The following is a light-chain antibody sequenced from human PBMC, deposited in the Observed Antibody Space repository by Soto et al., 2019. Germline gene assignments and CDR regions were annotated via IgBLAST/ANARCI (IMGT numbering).Light chain of an antibody. V-gene: IGLV1-47*02. J-gene: IGLJ1*01. CDR2: SNN. CDR3: AAWDDSLHGYV. Sequence: VLSLPPSASGAAGQRVTISCSGGSSNIGTNSVYWYRQLPGTAPKLLIYSNNRRPSGVPDRFSGSKSGTSASLAISGLRSEDEADYYCAAWDDSLHGYVFATGTKVTVL. CDR1: SSNIGTNS.